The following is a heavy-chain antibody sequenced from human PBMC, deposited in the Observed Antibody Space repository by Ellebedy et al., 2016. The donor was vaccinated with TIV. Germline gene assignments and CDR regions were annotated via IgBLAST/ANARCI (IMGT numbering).Heavy chain of an antibody. CDR3: TRGSGNLPFDY. V-gene: IGHV3-21*01. J-gene: IGHJ4*02. Sequence: PGGSLRLSCAASGFTFSSYSMNWVRQAPGKGLEWVSCISSSGTYIYYADSLKGRFTISRDSAKNALYLQMNNLGAEDTAVYYCTRGSGNLPFDYWGQGTLVTVSS. CDR2: ISSSGTYI. CDR1: GFTFSSYS. D-gene: IGHD4-23*01.